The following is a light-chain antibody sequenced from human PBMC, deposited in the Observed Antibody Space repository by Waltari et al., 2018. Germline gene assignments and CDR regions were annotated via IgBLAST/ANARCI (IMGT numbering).Light chain of an antibody. V-gene: IGLV2-23*03. J-gene: IGLJ2*01. Sequence: QSALTQPASVSGSPVQSITISCTGTSSDVGRYNLVSWYQQHPGKAPNHLIYEGSKRPSGVSTRFSGAKTGNTASLRISGLHAADEAAYYCCSSAGSSTFEVFGGGTKLTVL. CDR3: CSSAGSSTFEV. CDR2: EGS. CDR1: SSDVGRYNL.